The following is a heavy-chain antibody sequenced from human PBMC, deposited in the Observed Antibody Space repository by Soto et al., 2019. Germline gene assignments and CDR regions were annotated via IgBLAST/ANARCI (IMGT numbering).Heavy chain of an antibody. Sequence: GGSLRLSCAASGFTFSSYAMHWVRQAPGKGLEWVAVISYDGSNKYYADSVKGRFTISRDNSKNTLYLQMNSLRAEDTAVYYCARDRGRRITGTTCWFDPWGQGALVTVSS. CDR2: ISYDGSNK. D-gene: IGHD1-7*01. J-gene: IGHJ5*02. V-gene: IGHV3-30-3*01. CDR1: GFTFSSYA. CDR3: ARDRGRRITGTTCWFDP.